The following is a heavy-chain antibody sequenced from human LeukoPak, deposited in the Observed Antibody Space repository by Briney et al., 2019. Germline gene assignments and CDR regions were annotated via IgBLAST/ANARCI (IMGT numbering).Heavy chain of an antibody. Sequence: YXWSWIRQPPGKGLEWIGYIYYSGSTNYNPSLKSRVTISVDTSKNQFSLKLSSVTAADTAVYYCARQGSSGWYYYFDYWGQGTLVTVSS. J-gene: IGHJ4*02. CDR3: ARQGSSGWYYYFDY. CDR1: YX. CDR2: IYYSGST. D-gene: IGHD6-19*01. V-gene: IGHV4-59*08.